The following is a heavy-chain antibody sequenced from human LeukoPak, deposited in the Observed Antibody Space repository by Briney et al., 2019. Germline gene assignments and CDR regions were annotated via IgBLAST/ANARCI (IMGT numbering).Heavy chain of an antibody. CDR2: IIPIVGTT. J-gene: IGHJ4*02. CDR3: ARGGYYYDSSGYSHLPDY. D-gene: IGHD3-22*01. CDR1: GGTFSSYA. V-gene: IGHV1-69*13. Sequence: GASVKVSCKASGGTFSSYAFSWVRQAPRQGLEWMGGIIPIVGTTNYAQMFQGRVTITADESTSTAYMELSSLRSEDTAVYYCARGGYYYDSSGYSHLPDYWGQGTLVTVSA.